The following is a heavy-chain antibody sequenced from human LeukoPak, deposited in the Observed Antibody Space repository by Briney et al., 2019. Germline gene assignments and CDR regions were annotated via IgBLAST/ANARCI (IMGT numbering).Heavy chain of an antibody. J-gene: IGHJ4*02. CDR3: ARESAIYDHYFDY. D-gene: IGHD5/OR15-5a*01. CDR1: GGTFSSYA. CDR2: IIPIFGTA. Sequence: SVKVSCKASGGTFSSYAISWVRQAPGQGLEWMGGIIPIFGTANYAQKFQGRVTITADESTSTAYMELSSLRSEDTAVYYCARESAIYDHYFDYWGQGTLVNVSS. V-gene: IGHV1-69*13.